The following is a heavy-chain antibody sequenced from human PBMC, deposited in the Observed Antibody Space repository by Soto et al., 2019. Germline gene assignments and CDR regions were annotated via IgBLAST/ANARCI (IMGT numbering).Heavy chain of an antibody. CDR1: GGTFSSYA. CDR2: IIPIFGTA. CDR3: ARGDSGYPSYYYYGMDV. V-gene: IGHV1-69*06. D-gene: IGHD5-12*01. J-gene: IGHJ6*02. Sequence: SVKVSCKASGGTFSSYAISRVRQAPGQGLEWMGGIIPIFGTANYAQKFQGRVTITADKSTSTAYMELSSLRSEDTAVYYCARGDSGYPSYYYYGMDVWGQGTTVTVSS.